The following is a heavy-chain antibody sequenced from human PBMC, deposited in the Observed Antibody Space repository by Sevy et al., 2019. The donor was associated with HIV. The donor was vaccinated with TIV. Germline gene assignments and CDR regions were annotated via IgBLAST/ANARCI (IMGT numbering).Heavy chain of an antibody. V-gene: IGHV4-59*08. CDR2: IYYSGGT. CDR3: ARHLVVAASAFDI. CDR1: GGSMSSYY. D-gene: IGHD2-15*01. J-gene: IGHJ3*02. Sequence: SETLSLTCSVSGGSMSSYYWSWIRQSPGKGLEWIGYIYYSGGTKYNPSLKSRVTVSLDMSRNQFSLTLSSVTAADTAVYYCARHLVVAASAFDIWGQGTMVTVSS.